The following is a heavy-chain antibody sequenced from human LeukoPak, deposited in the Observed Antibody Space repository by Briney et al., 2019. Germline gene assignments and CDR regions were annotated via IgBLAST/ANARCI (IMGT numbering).Heavy chain of an antibody. V-gene: IGHV3-66*01. CDR3: ATRPDGNDVPYFDY. CDR2: IYSGGSS. Sequence: GVCLRLSCAASGLTVGFKCMSWVRQAPGKGLEWVAIIYSGGSSYYADSVKGRFTVSRDTSKNTLYLQMNSLRAEDTAVYYCATRPDGNDVPYFDYWGQGTLVTVSS. J-gene: IGHJ4*02. D-gene: IGHD5-12*01. CDR1: GLTVGFKC.